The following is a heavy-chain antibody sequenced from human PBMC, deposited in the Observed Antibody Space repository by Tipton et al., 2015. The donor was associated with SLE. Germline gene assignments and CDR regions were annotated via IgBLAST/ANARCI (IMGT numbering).Heavy chain of an antibody. CDR1: GFTFSSYW. CDR2: INTDGSST. Sequence: SLRLSCVGSGFTFSSYWMHWVRQAPGKGLVWVSRINTDGSSTTYADSVKGRFTISRDSAKNTLYLQMNSLRAEDTAVYYCARGDCSGPSCSLGSYSYRMDVWGQGTTVTVSS. D-gene: IGHD2-15*01. V-gene: IGHV3-74*01. CDR3: ARGDCSGPSCSLGSYSYRMDV. J-gene: IGHJ6*02.